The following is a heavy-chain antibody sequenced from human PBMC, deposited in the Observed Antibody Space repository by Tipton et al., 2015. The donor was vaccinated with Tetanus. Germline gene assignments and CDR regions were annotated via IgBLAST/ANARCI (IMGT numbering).Heavy chain of an antibody. CDR3: ARDRVVAATRPYYGMDV. Sequence: CAASGFTFSSYAMHWVRQAPGKGLEWVAVISYDGSNKYYADSVKGRFTISRDNSKNTLYLQMNSLRAEDTAVYYCARDRVVAATRPYYGMDVWGQGTTVTVSS. J-gene: IGHJ6*02. D-gene: IGHD2-15*01. CDR2: ISYDGSNK. CDR1: GFTFSSYA. V-gene: IGHV3-30-3*01.